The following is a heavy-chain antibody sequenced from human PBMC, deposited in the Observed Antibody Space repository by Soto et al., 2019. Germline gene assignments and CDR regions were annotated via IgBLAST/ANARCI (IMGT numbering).Heavy chain of an antibody. Sequence: QVQLQQWGAGLLKPSETLSLTRAVYGGSFSGYYWSWIRQPPGKGLEWIGEINHSGSTNYNPSLKSRVTISVDTSKNQFSLKLSSVTAADTAVYYCARVIAYGYRNCPDYWGQGTLVTVSS. CDR3: ARVIAYGYRNCPDY. J-gene: IGHJ4*02. V-gene: IGHV4-34*01. D-gene: IGHD4-4*01. CDR2: INHSGST. CDR1: GGSFSGYY.